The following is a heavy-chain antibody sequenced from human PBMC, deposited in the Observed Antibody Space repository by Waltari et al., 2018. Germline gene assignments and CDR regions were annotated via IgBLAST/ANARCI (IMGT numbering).Heavy chain of an antibody. Sequence: QVQLQESGPGLLKPSETLSLTCAVPGSSISSGYYWGWSRQPPGKGLEWIGSIYHSGSTYYNTSRTSRVTISVDTYKNQFSLKLSAVTAADTAVYYCARPYSSGYYDGMDVWGQGTTVTVSS. J-gene: IGHJ6*02. V-gene: IGHV4-38-2*01. D-gene: IGHD3-22*01. CDR3: ARPYSSGYYDGMDV. CDR2: IYHSGST. CDR1: GSSISSGYY.